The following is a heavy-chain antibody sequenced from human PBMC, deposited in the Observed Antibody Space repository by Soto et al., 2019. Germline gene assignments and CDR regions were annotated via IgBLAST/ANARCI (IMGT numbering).Heavy chain of an antibody. Sequence: QVQVVESGGGVVQPGTSLRLSCAASGFTFNNYGMHLVRQAPGKGLEWVAVIWYDASHKYYADSVKGRFTISRDNSKNTWNRKLSSLRGEATPAYYCARDKPFGGTSGSAFDSWGQGTRVTV. V-gene: IGHV3-33*01. CDR1: GFTFNNYG. D-gene: IGHD3-16*01. J-gene: IGHJ4*02. CDR3: ARDKPFGGTSGSAFDS. CDR2: IWYDASHK.